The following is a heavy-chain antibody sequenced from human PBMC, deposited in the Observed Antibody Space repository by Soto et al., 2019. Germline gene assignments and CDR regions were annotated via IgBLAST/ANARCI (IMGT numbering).Heavy chain of an antibody. J-gene: IGHJ6*03. D-gene: IGHD4-4*01. V-gene: IGHV1-18*01. CDR3: ARVGYSNYDPGDYYYYFMDV. CDR2: ISAYNGNT. Sequence: ASAKVSCKASGYTFTSYGISWVRQAPGQGLEWMGWISAYNGNTNYAQKLQGRVTMTTDTSTSTAYMELRSLRSDDTAVYYCARVGYSNYDPGDYYYYFMDVWGKGTTVTVSS. CDR1: GYTFTSYG.